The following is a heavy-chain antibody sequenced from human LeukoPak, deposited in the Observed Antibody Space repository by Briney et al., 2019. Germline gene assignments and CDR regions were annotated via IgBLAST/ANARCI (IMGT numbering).Heavy chain of an antibody. CDR1: GGSISSYY. CDR3: ARDPPSYYDSSGTFSI. D-gene: IGHD3-22*01. Sequence: PSETLSPTCTVSGGSISSYYWSWIRQPPGKGLEWIGYIYYSGSTNYNPSLKSRVTISVDTSKSQFSLKLSSVTAADTAVYYCARDPPSYYDSSGTFSIWGQGTLVTVSS. CDR2: IYYSGST. V-gene: IGHV4-59*01. J-gene: IGHJ4*02.